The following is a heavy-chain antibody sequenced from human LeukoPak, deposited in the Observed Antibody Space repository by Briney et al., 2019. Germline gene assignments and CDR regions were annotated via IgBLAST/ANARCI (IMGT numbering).Heavy chain of an antibody. D-gene: IGHD6-13*01. CDR1: GFTFSSYG. Sequence: PGRSLRLSCVASGFTFSSYGMHWVRQAPGKGLEWVAVISYDGSNKYYADSVKGRFTISRDNSKNTLYLQMNSLRAEDTAVYYCAKSSSSLGNWFDPWGQGTLVTVSS. V-gene: IGHV3-30*18. CDR2: ISYDGSNK. J-gene: IGHJ5*02. CDR3: AKSSSSLGNWFDP.